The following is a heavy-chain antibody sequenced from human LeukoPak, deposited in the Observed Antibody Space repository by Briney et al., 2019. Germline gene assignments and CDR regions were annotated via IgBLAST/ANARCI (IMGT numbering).Heavy chain of an antibody. CDR3: ARHGDIVATNPTEDNWFDP. V-gene: IGHV4-59*08. J-gene: IGHJ5*02. D-gene: IGHD5-12*01. CDR1: GGSISSYY. Sequence: SETLSLTCTVSGGSISSYYWSWIRQPPGKGLEWLGYIYYSGSTNYNPSLKSRVTISVDTSKNQFSLKLSSVTAADTAVYYCARHGDIVATNPTEDNWFDPWGQGTLVTVSS. CDR2: IYYSGST.